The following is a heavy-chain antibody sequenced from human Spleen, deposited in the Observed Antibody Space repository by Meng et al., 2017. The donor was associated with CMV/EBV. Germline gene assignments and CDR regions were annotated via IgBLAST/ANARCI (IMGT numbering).Heavy chain of an antibody. J-gene: IGHJ5*02. CDR2: INHSGST. CDR1: GGSFNGYY. V-gene: IGHV4-34*01. Sequence: YGGSFNGYYWGWIRQPPGKGLEWIGEINHSGSTNYNPSLKSRVTISVDTSKNQFSLKLSSVTAADTAVYYCARGGVSTSCYRCWFDPWGQGTLVTVSS. D-gene: IGHD2-2*01. CDR3: ARGGVSTSCYRCWFDP.